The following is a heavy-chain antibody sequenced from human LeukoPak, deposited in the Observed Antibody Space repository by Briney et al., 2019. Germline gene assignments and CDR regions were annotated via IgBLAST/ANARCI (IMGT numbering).Heavy chain of an antibody. J-gene: IGHJ4*02. V-gene: IGHV4-59*01. CDR3: ARGDPYLPLGY. Sequence: SGTLSLTCTVSGGSISSYYWSWIRQPPGKGLEWIGYIYYSGSTNYNPSLKSRVTISVDTSKNQFSLKLSSVTAADTAVYYCARGDPYLPLGYWGQGTLVTVSS. CDR2: IYYSGST. CDR1: GGSISSYY.